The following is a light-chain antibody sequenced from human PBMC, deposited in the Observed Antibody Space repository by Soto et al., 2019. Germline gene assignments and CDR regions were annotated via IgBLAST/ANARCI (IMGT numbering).Light chain of an antibody. CDR3: QQYGSYPLT. V-gene: IGKV3-20*01. CDR2: GIS. J-gene: IGKJ4*01. Sequence: ENVLTQSPGTLSLSPGERATLSCGASQSVTSNYLAWYQQKPGQAPRLLIYGISSRATGIPDRFSGSGSGTDFTLSISRLEPEDFAVYYCQQYGSYPLTFGGGTKVEIK. CDR1: QSVTSNY.